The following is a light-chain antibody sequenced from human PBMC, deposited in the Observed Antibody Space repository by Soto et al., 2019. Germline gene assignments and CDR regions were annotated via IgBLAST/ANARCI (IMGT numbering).Light chain of an antibody. CDR3: QQSNNWPYT. V-gene: IGKV3-15*01. Sequence: EIVLTQSPGTLSVSPGERANLSCRASQSVSTNLAWFQQKPGQAPRLLIYGASTRATGIPARFSGSGSGTEFTPTINSLPSEDLADYYCQQSNNWPYTFGQGTKLEV. CDR2: GAS. CDR1: QSVSTN. J-gene: IGKJ2*01.